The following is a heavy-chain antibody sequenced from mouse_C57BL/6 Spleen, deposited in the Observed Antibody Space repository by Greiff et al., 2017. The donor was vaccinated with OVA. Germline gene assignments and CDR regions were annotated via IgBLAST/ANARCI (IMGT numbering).Heavy chain of an antibody. V-gene: IGHV5-17*01. CDR1: GFTFSDYG. D-gene: IGHD1-1*01. CDR3: ARPYYYGSSYFDY. J-gene: IGHJ2*01. CDR2: ISSGSSTL. Sequence: EVKVVESGGGLVKPGGSLKLSCAASGFTFSDYGMHWVRQAPEKGLEWVAYISSGSSTLYYADTVKGRFTISRDNAKNTLFLQMTSLRSEDTAMYYCARPYYYGSSYFDYWGQGTTLTVSS.